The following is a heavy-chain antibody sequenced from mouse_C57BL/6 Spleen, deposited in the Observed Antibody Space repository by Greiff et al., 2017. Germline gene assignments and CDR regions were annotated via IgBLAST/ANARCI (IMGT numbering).Heavy chain of an antibody. CDR3: AGNWSYGSLYAMDY. CDR1: GFNIKNTY. CDR2: IDPANGNT. D-gene: IGHD1-1*01. J-gene: IGHJ4*01. Sequence: EVQLQQSVAELVRPGASVKLSCTASGFNIKNTYMHWVKQRPEQGLEWIGRIDPANGNTKYAPKFQGKATITADTSSNTAYLQLSSLTSADTALYYCAGNWSYGSLYAMDYWGQGTSVTVSS. V-gene: IGHV14-3*01.